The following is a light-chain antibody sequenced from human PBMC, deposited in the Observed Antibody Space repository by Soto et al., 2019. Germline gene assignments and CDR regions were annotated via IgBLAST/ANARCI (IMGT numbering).Light chain of an antibody. CDR3: QQYGSTKPYT. CDR1: QSVSRY. Sequence: ELVLTQSPATLSLSQGERATLSCRASQSVSRYLAWYQQKPGQAHRIIIYGASRRATGIPDRFSGSVSGTDFTLTIRRLEPQDFAVYYCQQYGSTKPYTFGPPTKGDIK. J-gene: IGKJ2*01. V-gene: IGKV3-20*01. CDR2: GAS.